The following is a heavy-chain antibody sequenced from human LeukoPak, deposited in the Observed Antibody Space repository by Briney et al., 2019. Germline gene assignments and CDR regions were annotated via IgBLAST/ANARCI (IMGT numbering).Heavy chain of an antibody. Sequence: GGSLRLSCAASGFTFSSYGMHWVRQAPGKGLEWVAFIRYDGSNKYYADSVKGRFTISRDNSKNTLYLQMNSLRAEDTAVYYCAKGHPAQELRFLKWLSHTYFDYWGQGTLVTVSS. CDR1: GFTFSSYG. CDR2: IRYDGSNK. J-gene: IGHJ4*02. D-gene: IGHD3-3*01. V-gene: IGHV3-30*02. CDR3: AKGHPAQELRFLKWLSHTYFDY.